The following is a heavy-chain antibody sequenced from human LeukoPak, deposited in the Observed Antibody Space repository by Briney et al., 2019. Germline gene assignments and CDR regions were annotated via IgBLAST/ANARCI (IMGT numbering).Heavy chain of an antibody. CDR2: ITATSTSM. CDR1: GFTFTTYS. Sequence: GGSLRLSCAASGFTFTTYSMAWVRQAPGKELEWVSSITATSTSMYYADSLKGRFTISRDNAKDSLYLQMNSLRAEDTAVYFCARTYYDILTGYNPYFDYWGQGTLVTVSS. CDR3: ARTYYDILTGYNPYFDY. J-gene: IGHJ4*02. D-gene: IGHD3-9*01. V-gene: IGHV3-21*01.